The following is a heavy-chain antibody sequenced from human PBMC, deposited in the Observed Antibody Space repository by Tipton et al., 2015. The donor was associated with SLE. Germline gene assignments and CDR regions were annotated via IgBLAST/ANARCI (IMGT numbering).Heavy chain of an antibody. CDR3: ARRPASRSYYNAYYYDYMDV. Sequence: TLSLTCTVSGDSVSAYYWSWIRQSPGRGLEWIGYIHYSGSTNYNPSLKTRVTISVDTSKNQFSLKLHSVTAADTAIYYCARRPASRSYYNAYYYDYMDVWGKGTTVTVSS. V-gene: IGHV4-59*02. J-gene: IGHJ6*03. CDR1: GDSVSAYY. D-gene: IGHD3-10*01. CDR2: IHYSGST.